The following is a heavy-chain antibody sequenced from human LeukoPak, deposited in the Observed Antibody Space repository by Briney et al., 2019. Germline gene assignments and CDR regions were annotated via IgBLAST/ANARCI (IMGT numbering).Heavy chain of an antibody. J-gene: IGHJ5*02. CDR1: GHSVYNYW. CDR2: IYPGDSDT. CDR3: ARLNYYDSSGSKFDP. V-gene: IGHV5-51*01. D-gene: IGHD3-22*01. Sequence: GESPKISCKVSGHSVYNYWIGWVRQMPGKGLEWMGIIYPGDSDTRYSPPFQGQVTISADKSITTAYLQWSSLKASDTAIYYCARLNYYDSSGSKFDPWGQGTLVTVSS.